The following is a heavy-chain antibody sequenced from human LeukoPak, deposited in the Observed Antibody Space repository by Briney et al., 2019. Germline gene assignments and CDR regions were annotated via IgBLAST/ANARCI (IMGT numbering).Heavy chain of an antibody. D-gene: IGHD6-19*01. Sequence: GGSLRLSCRGSGLIFSSHDMSWVSQAPGKGLEWVSSISGDAVSKYYAESVRGRFTISRDNSKDTLYLQMNSLRAEDTALYFCTKDRHSSGWPNWFDPWGQGSLVIVSS. V-gene: IGHV3-23*01. CDR2: ISGDAVSK. J-gene: IGHJ5*02. CDR1: GLIFSSHD. CDR3: TKDRHSSGWPNWFDP.